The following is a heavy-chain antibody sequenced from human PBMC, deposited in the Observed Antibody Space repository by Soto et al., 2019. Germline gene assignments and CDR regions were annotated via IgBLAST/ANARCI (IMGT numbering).Heavy chain of an antibody. D-gene: IGHD2-21*01. V-gene: IGHV3-15*07. CDR1: GFTFSKTW. J-gene: IGHJ4*02. CDR2: IKSMPDGGTS. Sequence: EVQLVESGGGLVQPGGSLRLSCAASGFTFSKTWMNWVRQAPGKGLEWVGRIKSMPDGGTSYYAAPPKGTFTISRDDSKNTLFLQMNSLKAEDTAVYYCPTDTDCDYWGQGTLVTVSS. CDR3: PTDTDCDY.